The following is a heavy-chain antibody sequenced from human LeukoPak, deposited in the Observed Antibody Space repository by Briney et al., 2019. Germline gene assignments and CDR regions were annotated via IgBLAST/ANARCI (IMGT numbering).Heavy chain of an antibody. V-gene: IGHV5-51*01. CDR1: GYSFTSYW. CDR3: ARQSLRYLLSH. J-gene: IGHJ4*02. D-gene: IGHD3-9*01. Sequence: GESLQISCKGSGYSFTSYWIGWVRQMPGKGLERMGIIYPGDSDTRYSPSFQGQVTISADKSVSTAYLQWSSLKASDTAMYYCARQSLRYLLSHWGQGTLVTVSS. CDR2: IYPGDSDT.